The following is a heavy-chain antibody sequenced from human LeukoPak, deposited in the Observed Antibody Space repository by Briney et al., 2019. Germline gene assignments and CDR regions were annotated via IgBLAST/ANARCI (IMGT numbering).Heavy chain of an antibody. CDR3: ARGTGDWSPEFDY. D-gene: IGHD7-27*01. CDR1: GYTFTGYY. V-gene: IGHV1-2*02. J-gene: IGHJ4*02. Sequence: ASVKVSCKASGYTFTGYYMHWVRQAPGQGLEWMGWINPNSGGTNYAQKFQGRVTMTRDTSISTAYMELSRLKSDDTAVYYCARGTGDWSPEFDYWGRGTLVTVSS. CDR2: INPNSGGT.